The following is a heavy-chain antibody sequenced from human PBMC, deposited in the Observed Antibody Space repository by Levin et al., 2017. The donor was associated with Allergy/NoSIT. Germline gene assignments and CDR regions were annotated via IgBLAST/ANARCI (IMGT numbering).Heavy chain of an antibody. V-gene: IGHV3-13*01. Sequence: GGSLRLSCAASGFTFSSYDMHWVRQATGKGLEWVSAIGTAGDTYYPGSVKGRFTISRENAKNSLYLQMNSLRAGDTAVYYCARKKYYDSSGYYNDAFDIWGQGTMVTVSS. D-gene: IGHD3-22*01. CDR1: GFTFSSYD. CDR2: IGTAGDT. J-gene: IGHJ3*02. CDR3: ARKKYYDSSGYYNDAFDI.